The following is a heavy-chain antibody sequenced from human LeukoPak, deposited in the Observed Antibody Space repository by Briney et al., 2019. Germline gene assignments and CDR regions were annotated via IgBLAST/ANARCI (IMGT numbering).Heavy chain of an antibody. CDR1: GYTFTNYG. D-gene: IGHD2-15*01. V-gene: IGHV1-18*01. J-gene: IGHJ3*02. CDR3: ARGSSGDYDALDI. Sequence: ASVKVSCKASGYTFTNYGISWMRQAPGQGLEWMGWISTYNGNTNYAQKSQGRVTMTRDTSISTAYMELSRLRSDDTAVYYCARGSSGDYDALDIWGQGTLVSVSS. CDR2: ISTYNGNT.